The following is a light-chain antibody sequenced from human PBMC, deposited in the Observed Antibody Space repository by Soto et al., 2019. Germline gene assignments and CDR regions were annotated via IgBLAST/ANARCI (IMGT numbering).Light chain of an antibody. J-gene: IGLJ1*01. Sequence: QSVLTQPASVSGSPGQSITISCAGTSSDVGRYTYVSWYQQHPGKAPKLIIYDVYNRPSGVSNRFSGSKSGNTASLTISGLQAEDEADYYCTSYTSTSTPYLFGGGTKVTVL. CDR1: SSDVGRYTY. CDR2: DVY. V-gene: IGLV2-14*01. CDR3: TSYTSTSTPYL.